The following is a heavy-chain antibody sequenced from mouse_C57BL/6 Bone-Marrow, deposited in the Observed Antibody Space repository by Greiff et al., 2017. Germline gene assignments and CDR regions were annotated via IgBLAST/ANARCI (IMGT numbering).Heavy chain of an antibody. V-gene: IGHV5-17*01. J-gene: IGHJ2*01. Sequence: EVQLVESGGGLVKPRGSLKLSCAASGFTFSDYGMHWVRQAPEKGLEWVAYISSGSSTIYYADTVKGRFTISRDNAKNTLFLQMTSLRSEDTAMYYCARRLVFDYWGQGTTLTVSS. CDR3: ARRLVFDY. D-gene: IGHD2-2*01. CDR2: ISSGSSTI. CDR1: GFTFSDYG.